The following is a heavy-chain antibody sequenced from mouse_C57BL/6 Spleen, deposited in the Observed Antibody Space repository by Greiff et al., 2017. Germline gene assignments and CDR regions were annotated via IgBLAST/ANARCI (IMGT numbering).Heavy chain of an antibody. CDR2: IRNKANGYTT. D-gene: IGHD4-1*01. V-gene: IGHV7-3*01. CDR1: GFTFTDYY. Sequence: EVKLVESGGGLVQPGGSLSLSCAASGFTFTDYYMSWVRQPPGKALEWLGFIRNKANGYTTEYSASVKGRFTISRYNSQSILYLHMKSLRAEDSATYYCARLTGWFAYWGQGTLVTVSA. J-gene: IGHJ3*01. CDR3: ARLTGWFAY.